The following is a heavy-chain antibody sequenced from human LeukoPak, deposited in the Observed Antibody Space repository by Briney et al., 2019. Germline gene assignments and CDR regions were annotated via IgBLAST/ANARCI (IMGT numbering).Heavy chain of an antibody. V-gene: IGHV4-34*01. J-gene: IGHJ4*02. Sequence: PSETLSLTCAVCGGSFSGYYWSWIRQPPGKGLEWIGEINHSGSTNYNPSLKSRVTISVDTSKNQFSLKLSSVTAADTAVYYCARGYNRQQWLVGPYYFDYWGQGTLVTVSS. CDR3: ARGYNRQQWLVGPYYFDY. CDR2: INHSGST. CDR1: GGSFSGYY. D-gene: IGHD6-19*01.